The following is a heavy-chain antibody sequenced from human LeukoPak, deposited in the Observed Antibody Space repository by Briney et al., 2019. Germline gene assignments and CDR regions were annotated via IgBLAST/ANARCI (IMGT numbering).Heavy chain of an antibody. CDR1: GGPFSSGSYY. CDR2: VYYSGST. Sequence: PSDTLSLTCTVSGGPFSSGSYYWRWIRQPPGKGLEWLGYVYYSGSTNYNPSLKSRVTISVDTSKNQFPLKLSSVTAADTAVYYCARGGLYGDEDRYYYYGMDVWGQGTTVTVSS. CDR3: ARGGLYGDEDRYYYYGMDV. V-gene: IGHV4-61*01. D-gene: IGHD4-17*01. J-gene: IGHJ6*02.